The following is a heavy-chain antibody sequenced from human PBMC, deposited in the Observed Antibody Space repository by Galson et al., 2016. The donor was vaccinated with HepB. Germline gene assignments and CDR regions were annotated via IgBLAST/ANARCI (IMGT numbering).Heavy chain of an antibody. Sequence: LTCFVSGGTIRSDYYWGWIRQPPGRGLEWIGSVLSSEGTYYNPSLQSRVTISVDTSKNQLSLRLNSVTAADTGVYYCATGIVVAGKYYYYYMDVWGKGTTVTVSS. CDR1: GGTIRSDYY. J-gene: IGHJ6*03. D-gene: IGHD6-19*01. CDR3: ATGIVVAGKYYYYYMDV. V-gene: IGHV4-39*01. CDR2: VLSSEGT.